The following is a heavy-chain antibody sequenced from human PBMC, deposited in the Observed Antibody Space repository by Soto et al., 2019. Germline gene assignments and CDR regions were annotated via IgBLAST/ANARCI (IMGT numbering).Heavy chain of an antibody. V-gene: IGHV4-59*08. CDR3: ARYQDNSNYYPVLDC. CDR2: IYYRVST. J-gene: IGHJ4*02. D-gene: IGHD4-4*01. CDR1: GCS. Sequence: GCSWRRIRKTPGKGLEWIGYIYYRVSTNYNPFLKSRVTISVDTAKNQFSLKLSSVTAADTAVYYCARYQDNSNYYPVLDCWGQGTLVTVSP.